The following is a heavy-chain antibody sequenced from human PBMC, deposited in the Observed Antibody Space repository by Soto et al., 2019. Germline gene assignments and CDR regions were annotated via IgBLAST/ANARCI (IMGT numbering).Heavy chain of an antibody. V-gene: IGHV4-31*03. Sequence: QVQLQESGPGLVKPSQTLSLTCTVSGGSISSGGYYWSWIRQHPGKGLEWIGYIYYSGSTYYNPYLKSRVTTSVDTFKNQFSLKLSSVSAADTAVYYCARIPNTLGYCSGGSCLNYFDSWGQGTLVTVSS. CDR1: GGSISSGGYY. CDR3: ARIPNTLGYCSGGSCLNYFDS. CDR2: IYYSGST. J-gene: IGHJ4*02. D-gene: IGHD2-15*01.